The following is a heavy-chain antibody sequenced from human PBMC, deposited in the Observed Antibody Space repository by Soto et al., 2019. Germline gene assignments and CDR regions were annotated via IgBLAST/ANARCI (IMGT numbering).Heavy chain of an antibody. D-gene: IGHD2-21*02. CDR3: AKSKGGTANGMDV. V-gene: IGHV3-23*01. CDR2: VSASGLNT. CDR1: GFTFSTYA. Sequence: GGSLRLSCAASGFTFSTYAMAWVRQAPGKGLEWVSGVSASGLNTDYADPVKGRFYISRDNPKNTVSLHMNSLRAEDRALYYCAKSKGGTANGMDVWGQGTTVTVSS. J-gene: IGHJ6*02.